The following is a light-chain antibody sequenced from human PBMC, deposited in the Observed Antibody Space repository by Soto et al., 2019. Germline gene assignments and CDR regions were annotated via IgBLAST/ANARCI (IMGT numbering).Light chain of an antibody. V-gene: IGLV2-14*01. CDR1: SSDIGSYNY. CDR2: DVS. CDR3: SSYTSSSTWV. J-gene: IGLJ3*02. Sequence: QSALIQAASVSGSPGQSITISCTGTSSDIGSYNYVSWYQQHPGKAPKLIIYDVSSRPSGGSDRFAGSKSVNTASLSISGRQGDDGADYYCSSYTSSSTWVFGGGTKLTVL.